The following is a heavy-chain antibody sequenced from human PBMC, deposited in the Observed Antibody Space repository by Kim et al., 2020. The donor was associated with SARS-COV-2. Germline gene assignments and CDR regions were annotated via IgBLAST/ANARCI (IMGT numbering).Heavy chain of an antibody. CDR2: INHSGST. V-gene: IGHV4-34*01. CDR3: ARGVRWLGYNWFDP. D-gene: IGHD6-19*01. J-gene: IGHJ5*02. CDR1: GGSFSGYY. Sequence: SETLSLTCAVYGGSFSGYYWSWIRQPPGKGLEWIGEINHSGSTNYNPSLKSRVTISVDTSKNQFSLKLSSVTAADTAVYYCARGVRWLGYNWFDPWGQGTLVTVSS.